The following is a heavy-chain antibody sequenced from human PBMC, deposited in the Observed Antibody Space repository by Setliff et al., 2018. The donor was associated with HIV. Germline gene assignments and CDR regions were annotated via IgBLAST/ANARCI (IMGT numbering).Heavy chain of an antibody. D-gene: IGHD3-22*01. V-gene: IGHV4-34*01. CDR3: ARLRITMIMMLNYFDY. CDR2: INHSGST. Sequence: SETLSLTCTVSGDSISSYSWNWIRQPPGEGLEWIGEINHSGSTNYNPSLKSRVSISVDRSKNHFSLRLTSVTAADTAVYFCARLRITMIMMLNYFDYWGQGTLVTVPQ. J-gene: IGHJ4*02. CDR1: GDSISSYS.